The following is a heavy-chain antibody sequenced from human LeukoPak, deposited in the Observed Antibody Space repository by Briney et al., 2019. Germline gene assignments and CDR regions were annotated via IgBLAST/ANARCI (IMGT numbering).Heavy chain of an antibody. CDR1: GGSISSHY. V-gene: IGHV4-59*11. CDR3: ARSPYYDFWSGYYGYSMDV. D-gene: IGHD3-3*01. Sequence: SETLSLTCTVSGGSISSHYWSWIRQPPGKGLEWIGYIYYSGSTNYNPSLKSRVTISVDTSKNQFSLKLSSVTAADTAVYYCARSPYYDFWSGYYGYSMDVWGKGTTVTVSS. J-gene: IGHJ6*03. CDR2: IYYSGST.